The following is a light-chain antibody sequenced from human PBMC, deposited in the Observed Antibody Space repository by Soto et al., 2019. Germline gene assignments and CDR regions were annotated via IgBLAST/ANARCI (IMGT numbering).Light chain of an antibody. CDR2: GNS. CDR3: QSYDSSLSHVV. CDR1: SSNIGAGYD. Sequence: QSVLTQPPSVSGSPGHRVTISCTGSSSNIGAGYDLHWYQQLPGTAPKLLIYGNSNRPSGVPDRFSGSKSATSASLAITGLQAEDEADYYCQSYDSSLSHVVFGGGTKLTVL. J-gene: IGLJ2*01. V-gene: IGLV1-40*01.